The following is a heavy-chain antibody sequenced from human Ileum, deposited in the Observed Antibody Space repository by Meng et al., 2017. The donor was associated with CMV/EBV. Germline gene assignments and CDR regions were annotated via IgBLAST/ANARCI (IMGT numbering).Heavy chain of an antibody. CDR1: GGSISSGSKY. Sequence: QVHLQEPGPGPVNPSQTRSLTCTASGGSISSGSKYWNWIRQPAGKGLEWIGRWYTSGSTNYNPSLKSRVTISVDTSKNQFFLKLNSVTAADTAVYYCARSGDSSGTYLLDYWGQGTLVTVSS. D-gene: IGHD3-10*01. CDR3: ARSGDSSGTYLLDY. J-gene: IGHJ4*02. V-gene: IGHV4-61*02. CDR2: WYTSGST.